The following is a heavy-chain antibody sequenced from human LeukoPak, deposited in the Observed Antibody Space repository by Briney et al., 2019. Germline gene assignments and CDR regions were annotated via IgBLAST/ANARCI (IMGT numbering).Heavy chain of an antibody. CDR1: GGSISSYY. Sequence: SETLSLTCTVSGGSISSYYWSWIRQPPGKGLEWIGYIYYSGSTNYNPSLKSRVTISVDTSKNQFSLKLSSVTAADTAVYYCARDLTSRGDAFDIWGQGTMVTVSS. CDR2: IYYSGST. J-gene: IGHJ3*02. D-gene: IGHD3-16*01. V-gene: IGHV4-59*01. CDR3: ARDLTSRGDAFDI.